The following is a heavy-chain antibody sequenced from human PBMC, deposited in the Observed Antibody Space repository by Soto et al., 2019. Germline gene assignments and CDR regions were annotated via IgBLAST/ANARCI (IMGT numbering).Heavy chain of an antibody. V-gene: IGHV4-39*01. J-gene: IGHJ4*02. CDR1: GGSISSSSYY. D-gene: IGHD3-22*01. CDR3: GTLFNYYDSSGYDIFDY. CDR2: IYYSGST. Sequence: QLQLQESGPGLVKPSETLSLTCTVSGGSISSSSYYWGWIRQPPGKGLEWIGSIYYSGSTYYNPSLKSRVTISVDTSKNQFSLKLSSVTAADTAVYYCGTLFNYYDSSGYDIFDYWGQGTLVTVSS.